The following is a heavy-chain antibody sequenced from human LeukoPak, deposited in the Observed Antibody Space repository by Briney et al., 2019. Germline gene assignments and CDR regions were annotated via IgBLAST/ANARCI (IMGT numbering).Heavy chain of an antibody. D-gene: IGHD2-8*01. CDR3: ARGLCSNGVRQNFPDYFDY. Sequence: GGSLRLSCAASGFTFSSYWMSWVRQAPGKELEWVAKIKQDGSEKYYVDSVKGRFTISRDNAKNSLYLQMNSLRAEDMAVYYCARGLCSNGVRQNFPDYFDYWGQGTLVTVSS. CDR2: IKQDGSEK. V-gene: IGHV3-7*04. J-gene: IGHJ4*02. CDR1: GFTFSSYW.